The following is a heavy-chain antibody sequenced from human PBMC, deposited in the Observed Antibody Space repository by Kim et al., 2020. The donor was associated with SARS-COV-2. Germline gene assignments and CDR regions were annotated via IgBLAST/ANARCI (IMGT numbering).Heavy chain of an antibody. Sequence: SVKVSCKASGGSFTTVGVSWVRQAPGLGLEWMGGIIPLIGTTIYAQKFQGRVTITADSTKTVYIQLSSLRSEDRAVYFCALGPIQVIPKTYYFHSWSQGTPVAVS. V-gene: IGHV1-69*13. D-gene: IGHD1-1*01. CDR1: GGSFTTVG. J-gene: IGHJ4*02. CDR2: IIPLIGTT. CDR3: ALGPIQVIPKTYYFHS.